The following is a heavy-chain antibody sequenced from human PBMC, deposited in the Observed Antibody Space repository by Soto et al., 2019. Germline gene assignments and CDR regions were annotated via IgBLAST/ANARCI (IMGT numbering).Heavy chain of an antibody. V-gene: IGHV3-74*01. J-gene: IGHJ6*03. CDR3: ARGALYDYYMDV. CDR2: IYNDGSRT. Sequence: EVQLVESGGGLVQPGGSLRLSCAASGFTFSSYWMHWVRQAPGKGLVWVSRIYNDGSRTNYADSVKGRFTISRDNAKNTLYLQINSLGAEDTAVYYCARGALYDYYMDVWGKGTTVTVSS. CDR1: GFTFSSYW.